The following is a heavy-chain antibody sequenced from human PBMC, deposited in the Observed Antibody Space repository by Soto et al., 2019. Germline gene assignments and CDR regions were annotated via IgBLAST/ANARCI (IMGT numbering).Heavy chain of an antibody. V-gene: IGHV1-69*13. Sequence: GASVKVSCKASGGTFSSYAISWGRQPPGQMLEWMGGIIPIFGTATYAQKCQGRVAMTADECTSTAYMEQSSLRSEATAVYFRARRVLRFLEWHMDVWGRGTTITVSS. CDR1: GGTFSSYA. CDR2: IIPIFGTA. CDR3: ARRVLRFLEWHMDV. J-gene: IGHJ6*01. D-gene: IGHD3-3*01.